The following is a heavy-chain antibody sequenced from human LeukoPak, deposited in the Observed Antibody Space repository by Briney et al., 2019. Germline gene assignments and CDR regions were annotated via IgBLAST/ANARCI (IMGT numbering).Heavy chain of an antibody. V-gene: IGHV5-51*01. CDR1: GYSFTSYW. J-gene: IGHJ6*03. CDR2: IYPDDSDT. CDR3: ARLAFCTNAVCFSNYYYSMDV. Sequence: GESLKISCKGSGYSFTSYWIGWVRQMPGKGLEWMGIIYPDDSDTKYSPSFQGRVTISADKSISTAYLQWSSLKASDTAMYYCARLAFCTNAVCFSNYYYSMDVWRRGTTVTVSS. D-gene: IGHD2-8*01.